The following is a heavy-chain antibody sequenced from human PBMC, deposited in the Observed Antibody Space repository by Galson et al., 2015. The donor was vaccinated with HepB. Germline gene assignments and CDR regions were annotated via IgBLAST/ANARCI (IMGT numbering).Heavy chain of an antibody. Sequence: SLRLSCAASGFTFSSYWMSWVRQAPGKGLEWVANIKQDGSEKYYVDSVKGRFTISRDNAKNSLYLQMNSLRAEDTAVYYCASGWDGRETDFYYFDYWGRGTLVTVSS. D-gene: IGHD1-1*01. V-gene: IGHV3-7*01. CDR3: ASGWDGRETDFYYFDY. CDR2: IKQDGSEK. CDR1: GFTFSSYW. J-gene: IGHJ4*02.